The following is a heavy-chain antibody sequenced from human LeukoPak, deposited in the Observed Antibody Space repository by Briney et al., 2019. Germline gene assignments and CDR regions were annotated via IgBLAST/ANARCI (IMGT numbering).Heavy chain of an antibody. CDR1: GYSISSAYY. CDR3: ARRRRIQLWMVRGWFDP. D-gene: IGHD5-18*01. V-gene: IGHV4-38-2*02. CDR2: FHYSGST. Sequence: SETLSLTCTVSGYSISSAYYWGWIRQPPGKGLEWIGSFHYSGSTYYNPSLKSRVTISVDTSKNQFSLKLSSVTAADTAVYYCARRRRIQLWMVRGWFDPWGQGTPVTVSS. J-gene: IGHJ5*02.